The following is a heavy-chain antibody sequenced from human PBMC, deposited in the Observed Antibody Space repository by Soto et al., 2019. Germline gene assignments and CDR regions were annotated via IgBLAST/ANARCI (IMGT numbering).Heavy chain of an antibody. D-gene: IGHD4-17*01. CDR3: AKYSYGLRDY. CDR2: ISGSGGST. V-gene: IGHV3-23*01. CDR1: GFPFRSYA. Sequence: EVQLLVSGGGLVQPGGYLRLSCAASGFPFRSYAMSCARRAPGKGLEWLSAISGSGGSTYYADSVKGRFNISRDNSKNTLYLQMNSLRAEDTAVYYCAKYSYGLRDYWGQGTLVTVSS. J-gene: IGHJ4*02.